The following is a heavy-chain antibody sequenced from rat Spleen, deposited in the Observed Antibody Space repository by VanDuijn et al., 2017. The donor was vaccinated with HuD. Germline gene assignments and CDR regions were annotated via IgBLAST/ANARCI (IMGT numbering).Heavy chain of an antibody. D-gene: IGHD1-10*01. J-gene: IGHJ2*01. V-gene: IGHV5-7*01. CDR1: GFTFSDYN. CDR3: ETPNYTPDY. Sequence: EVQLVESGGGLVQPGRSLKLSCAASGFTFSDYNMAWVRQAPKKGLEWVATISYDGSSTYYRDSVKGRFTISRDNAKSTLYLQMDSLRSEDTATYYCETPNYTPDYWGQGVMVTVSS. CDR2: ISYDGSST.